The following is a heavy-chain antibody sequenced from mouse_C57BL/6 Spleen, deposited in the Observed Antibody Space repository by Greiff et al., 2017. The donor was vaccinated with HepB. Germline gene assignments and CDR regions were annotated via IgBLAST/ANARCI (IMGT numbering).Heavy chain of an antibody. CDR1: GYAFSSSW. D-gene: IGHD1-1*01. CDR2: IYPGDGDT. CDR3: AREDYYYGSSSYFDY. Sequence: LVESGPELVKPGASVKISCKASGYAFSSSWMNWVKQRPGKGLEWIGRIYPGDGDTNYNGKFKGKATLTADKSSSTAYMQLSSLTSEDSAVYFCAREDYYYGSSSYFDYWGQGTTLTVSS. J-gene: IGHJ2*01. V-gene: IGHV1-82*01.